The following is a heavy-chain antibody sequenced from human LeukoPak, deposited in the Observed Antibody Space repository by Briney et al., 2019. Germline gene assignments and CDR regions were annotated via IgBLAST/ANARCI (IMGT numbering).Heavy chain of an antibody. CDR3: ARAPGVAAAGFNWFDP. J-gene: IGHJ5*02. Sequence: SETLSLTCTVSGGSIGRSSYYWGWIRQPPGKGLEWIGNIYYSGSTNYSPSLKSRVTISVDTSKNQFSLKLSSVTAADTAVYYCARAPGVAAAGFNWFDPWGQGTLVTVSS. D-gene: IGHD6-13*01. CDR2: IYYSGST. V-gene: IGHV4-39*07. CDR1: GGSIGRSSYY.